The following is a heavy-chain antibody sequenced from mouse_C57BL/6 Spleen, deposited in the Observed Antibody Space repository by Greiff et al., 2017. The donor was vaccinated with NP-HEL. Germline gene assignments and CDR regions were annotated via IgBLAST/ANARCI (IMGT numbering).Heavy chain of an antibody. J-gene: IGHJ2*01. CDR2: IYPRSGNT. V-gene: IGHV1-81*01. CDR3: ARRDYGSSYDYFDY. CDR1: GYTFTSYG. D-gene: IGHD1-1*01. Sequence: VKLVESGAELARPGASVKLSCKASGYTFTSYGISWVKPRTGQGLEWIGEIYPRSGNTYYNEKFKGKATLTADKSSSTAYMELRSLTSEDSAVYFCARRDYGSSYDYFDYWGQGTTLTVSS.